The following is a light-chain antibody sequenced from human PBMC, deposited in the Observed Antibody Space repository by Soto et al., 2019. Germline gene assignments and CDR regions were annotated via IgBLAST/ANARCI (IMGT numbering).Light chain of an antibody. Sequence: EIVLTQSPGTLSLSPGERATLSCRASQSVRSSYLAWYQQKPGQAPRLLIYGASTRATGIPDRFSGSGSGTDFTLTISRLEPKDFAVYYCQQYGTSSWTFGQGTKVEIK. V-gene: IGKV3-20*01. CDR1: QSVRSSY. CDR2: GAS. J-gene: IGKJ1*01. CDR3: QQYGTSSWT.